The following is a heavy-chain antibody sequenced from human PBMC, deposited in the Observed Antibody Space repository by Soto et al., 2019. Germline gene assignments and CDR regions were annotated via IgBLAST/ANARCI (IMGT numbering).Heavy chain of an antibody. D-gene: IGHD2-2*01. CDR3: ATLPLGSTSCCLFDY. J-gene: IGHJ4*02. CDR2: IYPGDSDT. V-gene: IGHV5-51*01. Sequence: GESLKISCKGSGYSFTSYWIGWVRQMPGKGLEWMGIIYPGDSDTRYSPSFQGQVTISADKSISTAYLQWSSLKASDTAMYYCATLPLGSTSCCLFDYWGQGTLVTVSS. CDR1: GYSFTSYW.